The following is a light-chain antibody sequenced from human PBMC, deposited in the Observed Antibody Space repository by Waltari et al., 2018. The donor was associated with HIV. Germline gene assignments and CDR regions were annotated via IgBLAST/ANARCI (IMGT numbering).Light chain of an antibody. CDR3: QQYATSPVT. CDR2: GAS. CDR1: QSVRSNF. Sequence: EIVMMQSPATLSVSPGERATLSCRASQSVRSNFLAWYQQKRGQAPRLLIYGASTRATGIPDRFSGSGSGTDFTLTISRLEPEDFAVYFCQQYATSPVTFGHGTKVDIK. J-gene: IGKJ1*01. V-gene: IGKV3-20*01.